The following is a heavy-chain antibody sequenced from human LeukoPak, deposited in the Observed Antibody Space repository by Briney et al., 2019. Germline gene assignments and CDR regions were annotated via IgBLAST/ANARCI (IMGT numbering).Heavy chain of an antibody. D-gene: IGHD4-17*01. V-gene: IGHV7-4-1*02. CDR2: INTNTGNP. J-gene: IGHJ5*02. Sequence: PGASVKVSCKASGYTFTGYYMHWVRQAPGQGLEWMGWINTNTGNPTYAQGFTGRFVFSLDTSVSTAYLQISSLKAEDTAVYYCAREFPPHEAGYGDPGWFDPWGQGTLVTVSS. CDR3: AREFPPHEAGYGDPGWFDP. CDR1: GYTFTGYY.